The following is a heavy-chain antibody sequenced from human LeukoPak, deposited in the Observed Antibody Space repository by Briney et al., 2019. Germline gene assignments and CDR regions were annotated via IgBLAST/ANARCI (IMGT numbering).Heavy chain of an antibody. Sequence: PGGSLRLSCAASGFTFSAYSMNWVRQAPGKGLEWISYIGISSGNTKYADSVKGRFTISRDNAKNSLYLQMNSLRAEDTAVYYCARDGVAGGYYFDYWGQGTLVTVSS. V-gene: IGHV3-48*04. CDR3: ARDGVAGGYYFDY. CDR2: IGISSGNT. CDR1: GFTFSAYS. J-gene: IGHJ4*02. D-gene: IGHD6-19*01.